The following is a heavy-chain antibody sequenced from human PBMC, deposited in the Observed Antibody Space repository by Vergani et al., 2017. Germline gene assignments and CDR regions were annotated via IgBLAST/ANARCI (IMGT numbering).Heavy chain of an antibody. V-gene: IGHV4-59*01. D-gene: IGHD2-2*01. CDR2: IYYSGST. CDR1: GGSISSYY. CDR3: ARGVVVPAVSYMDV. Sequence: QVQLQESGPGLVKPSETLSLTCTVSGGSISSYYWSWIRQPPGKGLEWIGYIYYSGSTNYNPSLKSRVTISVDTSKNQFSLKLSSVTAADTAVYYCARGVVVPAVSYMDVWGKGTTVTVSS. J-gene: IGHJ6*03.